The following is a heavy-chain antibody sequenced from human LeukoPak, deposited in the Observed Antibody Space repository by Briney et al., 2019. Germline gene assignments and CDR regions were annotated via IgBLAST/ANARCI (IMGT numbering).Heavy chain of an antibody. Sequence: GGSLRLSCAASGFTFSSYSMNWVGQAPGKGLEWVSSISSSSSYIYYADSVKGRFTISRDNAKNSLYLQMNSLRAEDTAVYYCARVGYSSSSYYYYYYGMDVWGQGTTVTVSS. CDR3: ARVGYSSSSYYYYYYGMDV. V-gene: IGHV3-21*01. CDR1: GFTFSSYS. CDR2: ISSSSSYI. D-gene: IGHD6-13*01. J-gene: IGHJ6*02.